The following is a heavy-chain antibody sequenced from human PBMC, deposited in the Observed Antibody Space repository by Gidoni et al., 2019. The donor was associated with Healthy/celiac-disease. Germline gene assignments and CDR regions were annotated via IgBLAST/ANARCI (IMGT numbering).Heavy chain of an antibody. V-gene: IGHV3-20*04. D-gene: IGHD6-6*01. J-gene: IGHJ3*02. CDR2: INGNGGST. CDR1: GFTFVEYG. CDR3: ARASSIAARDAFDI. Sequence: EVQLVESGGGVVRPGGSLRLSCAASGFTFVEYGMSWVRHVPGKGLEWVSGINGNGGSTGYADSVKGRFTISRDNAKNSLYLQMNSLRAEDTALYYCARASSIAARDAFDIWGQGTMVTVSS.